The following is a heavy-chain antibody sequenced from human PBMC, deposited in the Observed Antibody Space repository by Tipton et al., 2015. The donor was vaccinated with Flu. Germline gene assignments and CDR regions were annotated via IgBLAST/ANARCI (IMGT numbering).Heavy chain of an antibody. Sequence: LRLSCTVSGGSISSGSYYWSWIRQPPGKGLEWIGTVSYNGNTYYNPSLKSRVIVSADTSRVHFSLMLTSVTAADTAVYYCARGLPTYNNYGTTFDNWGQGILVTVSS. J-gene: IGHJ4*02. V-gene: IGHV4-39*07. CDR2: VSYNGNT. CDR1: GGSISSGSYY. D-gene: IGHD4-11*01. CDR3: ARGLPTYNNYGTTFDN.